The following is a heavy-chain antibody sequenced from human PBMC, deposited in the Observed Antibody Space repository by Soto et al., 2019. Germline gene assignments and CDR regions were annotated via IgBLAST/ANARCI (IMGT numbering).Heavy chain of an antibody. D-gene: IGHD2-15*01. CDR3: ARGYCSGGSYYSPLLYYYYYYGMDV. Sequence: ASVKVSCKASGYTFTSYYMHWVRQAPGQGLEWMGIINPSGGSTSYAQKFQGRVTMTRDTSTSTVYMELSSLRSEDTAVYYCARGYCSGGSYYSPLLYYYYYYGMDVWGQGTTVTVSS. V-gene: IGHV1-46*01. CDR2: INPSGGST. J-gene: IGHJ6*02. CDR1: GYTFTSYY.